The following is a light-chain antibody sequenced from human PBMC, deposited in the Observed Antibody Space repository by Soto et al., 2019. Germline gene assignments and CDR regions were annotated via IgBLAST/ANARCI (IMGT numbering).Light chain of an antibody. J-gene: IGKJ1*01. V-gene: IGKV1-6*02. CDR2: AAS. CDR1: QDIGND. Sequence: AIQMTQSPSSLAGSVGDRLTITCRASQDIGNDLGWYQQKPGKAPKLLIYAASSLQSGVSSRFSGSGSGTEFTPTISSLQPKDFATYYYQQFSNFPRTFGQETKVNI. CDR3: QQFSNFPRT.